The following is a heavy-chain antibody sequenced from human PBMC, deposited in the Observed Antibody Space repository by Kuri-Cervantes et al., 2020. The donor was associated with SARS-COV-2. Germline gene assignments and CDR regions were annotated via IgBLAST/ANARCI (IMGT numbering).Heavy chain of an antibody. CDR2: ISGSGGST. CDR1: GFTFSSYA. CDR3: ARDRSKAASRPGYFDY. Sequence: GGSLRLSCAASGFTFSSYAMSWVRQAAGKGLEWVSAISGSGGSTYYADSVKGRFTISRDNSKNTLYLQMNSLRAEDTAVYYCARDRSKAASRPGYFDYWGQGTLVTVSS. V-gene: IGHV3-23*01. J-gene: IGHJ4*02. D-gene: IGHD6-13*01.